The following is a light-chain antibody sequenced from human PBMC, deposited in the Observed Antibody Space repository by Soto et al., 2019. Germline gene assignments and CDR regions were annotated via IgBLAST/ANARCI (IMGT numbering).Light chain of an antibody. V-gene: IGLV2-14*01. CDR2: KVT. Sequence: QSVLTQPASVSGSPGQSITISCTGTSSDVGGNKYVSWYQQYPGKVPKLLINKVTNRPSGVSYRFSGSKSGNTASLTISALLAEDEADYFCKSYAGSNTYVFGSGTKVTVL. CDR3: KSYAGSNTYV. J-gene: IGLJ1*01. CDR1: SSDVGGNKY.